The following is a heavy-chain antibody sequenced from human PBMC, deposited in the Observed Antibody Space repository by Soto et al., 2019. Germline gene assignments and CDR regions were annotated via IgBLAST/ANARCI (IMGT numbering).Heavy chain of an antibody. D-gene: IGHD5-18*01. CDR1: GFTFSSYG. Sequence: QVQLVESGGGVVQPGRSLRLSCAASGFTFSSYGMHWVRQAPGKGLEWVAVISYDGSNEYYADSVKGRFTISRDNSKNTLYLQMNSLRAEDTAMYYCEREYSYGYWYFDLWGRGTLVTVSS. V-gene: IGHV3-30*03. J-gene: IGHJ2*01. CDR3: EREYSYGYWYFDL. CDR2: ISYDGSNE.